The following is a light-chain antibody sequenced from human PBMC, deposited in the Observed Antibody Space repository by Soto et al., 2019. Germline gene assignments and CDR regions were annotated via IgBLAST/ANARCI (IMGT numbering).Light chain of an antibody. CDR1: LSVSSD. Sequence: EIVMTQSPATLSLSPGERATLSCRASLSVSSDLVWYRQKPGQAPRLLIYRAFTRATGIPARFSGSGFGTDFTLTISRLQSEDFAVYYCQQYNNWPLTFGGGTKVEIK. CDR2: RAF. V-gene: IGKV3-15*01. CDR3: QQYNNWPLT. J-gene: IGKJ4*01.